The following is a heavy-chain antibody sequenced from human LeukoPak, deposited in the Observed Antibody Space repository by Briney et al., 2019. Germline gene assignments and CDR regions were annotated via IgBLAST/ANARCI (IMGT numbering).Heavy chain of an antibody. Sequence: PGGSLRLSCAASGFTFSTYAMNWVRQAPGKGLEWVAVISYDGGKKYYADSVKGRFTISRDSSKNTLYLQMNSLRIEDTAVYYCARGGDSSTWYYWFDPWGQGTLVTVSS. CDR2: ISYDGGKK. D-gene: IGHD6-13*01. J-gene: IGHJ5*02. V-gene: IGHV3-30*01. CDR3: ARGGDSSTWYYWFDP. CDR1: GFTFSTYA.